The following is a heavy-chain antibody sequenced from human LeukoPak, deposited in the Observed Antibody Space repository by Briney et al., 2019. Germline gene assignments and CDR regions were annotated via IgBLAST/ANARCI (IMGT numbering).Heavy chain of an antibody. D-gene: IGHD6-19*01. Sequence: SETLSLTCAVYGGSFSGYYCNWIRQPPGKGLWLGGEINHIGSANYTPSLKSRVTISVDTSKNQSSLKLSSVTAADTAVYYCARGQSAVARYISPGWKQRPQNYLDYWGQGTPVTVSS. CDR3: ARGQSAVARYISPGWKQRPQNYLDY. V-gene: IGHV4-34*01. CDR2: INHIGSA. J-gene: IGHJ4*02. CDR1: GGSFSGYY.